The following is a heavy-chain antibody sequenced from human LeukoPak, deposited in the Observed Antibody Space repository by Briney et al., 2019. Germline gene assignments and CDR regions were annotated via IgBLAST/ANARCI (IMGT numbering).Heavy chain of an antibody. J-gene: IGHJ5*02. D-gene: IGHD5-12*01. Sequence: PSETLSLTCTVSGASISSYYWTWIRQPAGKGLEWLGRIYPSGSTNYNPSLRSRLTMSLDTSKNQFSLNLSSVTAADTAVYYCARVGLRQTAWFDPWGQGTPVTVSS. CDR3: ARVGLRQTAWFDP. CDR1: GASISSYY. V-gene: IGHV4-4*07. CDR2: IYPSGST.